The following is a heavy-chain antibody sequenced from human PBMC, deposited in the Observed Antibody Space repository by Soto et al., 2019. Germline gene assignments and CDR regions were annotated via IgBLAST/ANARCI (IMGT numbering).Heavy chain of an antibody. CDR1: GFTFSNAW. J-gene: IGHJ4*02. V-gene: IGHV3-15*01. CDR3: TTGETYYYDSSGRKYYFDY. D-gene: IGHD3-22*01. CDR2: IKSKTDCGTT. Sequence: EVQLVESGGGLVKPGGSLRLSCAASGFTFSNAWMSWVRQAPGKGLEWVGRIKSKTDCGTTDYAAPVKGRFTISRDDSKNTLYLQMNSLKTEDTAVYYCTTGETYYYDSSGRKYYFDYWGQGTLVTVSS.